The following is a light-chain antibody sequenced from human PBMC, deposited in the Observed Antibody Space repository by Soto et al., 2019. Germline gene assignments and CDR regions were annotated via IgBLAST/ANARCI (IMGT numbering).Light chain of an antibody. CDR3: QQSYRTPT. CDR2: DAS. CDR1: QDIRNY. J-gene: IGKJ5*01. V-gene: IGKV1-9*01. Sequence: IQLTQSPSCLSASVGDRVTVSCRASQDIRNYLAWYQQKPGKAPKLLICDASTLYSGVPSRFSGSGSGTDFTLTISGLQPEDFAAYYCQQSYRTPTFGQGTRLEIK.